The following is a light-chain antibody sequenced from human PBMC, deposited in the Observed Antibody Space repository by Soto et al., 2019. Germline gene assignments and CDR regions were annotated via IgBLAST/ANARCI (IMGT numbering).Light chain of an antibody. CDR1: QRVSGSY. V-gene: IGKV3-20*01. CDR2: SVT. CDR3: QQYGSSPWT. Sequence: ILSTQSPGTLGLSPGERTTRSCMASQRVSGSYLVWHEQKPGKAPSHFIYSVTRRATGTTDRFSGSGSGKDFTLTISRLEPEDFAVYYCQQYGSSPWTFGQGTKVAIK. J-gene: IGKJ1*01.